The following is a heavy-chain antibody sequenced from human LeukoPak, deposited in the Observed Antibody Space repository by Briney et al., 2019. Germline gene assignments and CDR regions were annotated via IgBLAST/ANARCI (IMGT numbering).Heavy chain of an antibody. V-gene: IGHV4-39*02. CDR2: LYYSGST. Sequence: SSETLSLTCTVSGGSISSSSYYWGWIPQPPGKGLEWIVSLYYSGSTYCNPSLKSRVTILVDTSKNHFSLNLSPVTAADTAVYFCARRYRSGYVDYWGQGALVTVSS. D-gene: IGHD5-18*01. J-gene: IGHJ4*02. CDR3: ARRYRSGYVDY. CDR1: GGSISSSSYY.